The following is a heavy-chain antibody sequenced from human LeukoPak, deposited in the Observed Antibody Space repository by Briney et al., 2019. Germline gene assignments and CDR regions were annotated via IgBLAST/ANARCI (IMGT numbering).Heavy chain of an antibody. CDR2: IKEDGSTR. CDR1: GFTFSNYW. Sequence: VQPGGSLRLSCAACGFTFSNYWMTWVRQAQGKGLEWVANIKEDGSTRYLVDSVKGRFTISRDNAKNSVYLQMNSLRAEDTAVYYCARIGYSSSSLDYWGQGNLVTVSS. D-gene: IGHD6-13*01. J-gene: IGHJ4*02. V-gene: IGHV3-7*04. CDR3: ARIGYSSSSLDY.